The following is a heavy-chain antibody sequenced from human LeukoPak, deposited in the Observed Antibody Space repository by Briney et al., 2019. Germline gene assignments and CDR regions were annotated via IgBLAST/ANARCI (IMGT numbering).Heavy chain of an antibody. CDR2: IFYTGST. CDR1: GVSISSYY. V-gene: IGHV4-59*01. J-gene: IGHJ4*02. Sequence: PSETLSLTCSVSGVSISSYYWSWIRQTPGKGLEWIGYIFYTGSTNYNPSLKSRVTISVDTSKKQISLKLNSVTAVDTAVYYCARVTGYIVEDYFDYWGQGTLVTVSS. CDR3: ARVTGYIVEDYFDY. D-gene: IGHD3-22*01.